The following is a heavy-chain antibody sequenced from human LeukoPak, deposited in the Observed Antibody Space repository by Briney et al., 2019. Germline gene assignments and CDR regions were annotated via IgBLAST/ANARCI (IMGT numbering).Heavy chain of an antibody. Sequence: GGSLRLSCTASEFTVSRNYMLWVRQAPGKGLEWVSLIFSNGDTHYADSVKGRFTISRDTSKNTVSLQMNSLRVEDTAMYYCTRDQMNYWGQGTPVTVSS. D-gene: IGHD5-24*01. CDR2: IFSNGDT. CDR1: EFTVSRNY. CDR3: TRDQMNY. J-gene: IGHJ4*02. V-gene: IGHV3-53*01.